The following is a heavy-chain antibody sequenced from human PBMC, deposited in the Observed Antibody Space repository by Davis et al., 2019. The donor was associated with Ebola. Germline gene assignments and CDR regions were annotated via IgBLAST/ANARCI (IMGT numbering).Heavy chain of an antibody. CDR3: ARGMETGDPFFEP. CDR2: INPSTGST. CDR1: GYPLSSFH. Sequence: ASVKVSCKASGYPLSSFHLHWVRQAPGQGLEWMGIINPSTGSTSYAQKFQGRVTMTRDTSTSTMYMELTSLTSEDTAVYFCARGMETGDPFFEPWGQGTLVTVSS. D-gene: IGHD7-27*01. J-gene: IGHJ5*02. V-gene: IGHV1-46*01.